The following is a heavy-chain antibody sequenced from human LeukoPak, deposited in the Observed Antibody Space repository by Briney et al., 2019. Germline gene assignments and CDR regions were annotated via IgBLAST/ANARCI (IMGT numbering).Heavy chain of an antibody. CDR1: GFTFTSFY. D-gene: IGHD6-13*01. CDR3: AREVAVGIGAYNL. Sequence: QPGGSLRLSCVASGFTFTSFYMSWVRQAPGKGLEWVANINLDGSEQYYVDSVKGRFTISRDNAKNSLYLQMNSLWAEDTAVYYCAREVAVGIGAYNLWGQGTLVTVSS. CDR2: INLDGSEQ. J-gene: IGHJ5*02. V-gene: IGHV3-7*01.